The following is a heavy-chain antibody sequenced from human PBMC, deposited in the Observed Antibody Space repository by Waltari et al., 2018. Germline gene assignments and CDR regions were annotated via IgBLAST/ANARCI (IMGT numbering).Heavy chain of an antibody. CDR1: GFTVSSNY. D-gene: IGHD2-2*01. Sequence: EVQLVESGGGLIQPGGSLRLSCAASGFTVSSNYRSWVRQAPGKGLEWVSFIYSCGSTYYADSVKGRFTISRDNAKNSLYLNLNSLRVEDSAFYYCARDRGYQQFDCWGQGTLVTVSS. CDR3: ARDRGYQQFDC. CDR2: IYSCGST. J-gene: IGHJ4*02. V-gene: IGHV3-66*03.